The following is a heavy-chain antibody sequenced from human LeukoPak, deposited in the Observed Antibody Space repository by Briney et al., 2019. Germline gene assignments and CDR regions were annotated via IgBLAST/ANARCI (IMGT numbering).Heavy chain of an antibody. Sequence: PGGSLRLSCAASGLTFSSYAMSWVRQAPGKGLEWVSAISGSGGSTYYADSVKGRFTISRDNSKNTLYLQMNSLRAEDTAVYYCAKDLIHTYYYGSGSPRWAFDIWGQGTMVTVSS. D-gene: IGHD3-10*01. V-gene: IGHV3-23*01. CDR3: AKDLIHTYYYGSGSPRWAFDI. J-gene: IGHJ3*02. CDR2: ISGSGGST. CDR1: GLTFSSYA.